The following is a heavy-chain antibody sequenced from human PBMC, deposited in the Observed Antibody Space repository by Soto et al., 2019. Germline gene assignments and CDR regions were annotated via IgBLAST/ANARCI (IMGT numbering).Heavy chain of an antibody. CDR3: ARVKSTVTTRRLFDY. Sequence: SETLSLTCTVSGGSISSGGYYWSWIRQHPGKGLEWIGCIYYSGSTYYNPSLKSRVTISVDTSKNQFSLKLSSVTAADTAVYYCARVKSTVTTRRLFDYWGQGTLVTVS. J-gene: IGHJ4*02. D-gene: IGHD4-17*01. CDR2: IYYSGST. V-gene: IGHV4-31*03. CDR1: GGSISSGGYY.